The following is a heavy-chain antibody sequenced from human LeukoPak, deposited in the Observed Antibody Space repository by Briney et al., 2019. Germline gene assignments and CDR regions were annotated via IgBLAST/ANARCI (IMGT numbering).Heavy chain of an antibody. CDR3: ARRTRGYYSDY. V-gene: IGHV3-30*02. Sequence: QPGGSLRLSCAASGFTFNTYGMHWVRQAPGKGLEWVTFIHYDGSNKYYADSVKGRFTISRDNSKNTLYLQMNSLTAEDTAIYYCARRTRGYYSDYCGQGTLVTVSS. J-gene: IGHJ4*02. D-gene: IGHD3-3*01. CDR1: GFTFNTYG. CDR2: IHYDGSNK.